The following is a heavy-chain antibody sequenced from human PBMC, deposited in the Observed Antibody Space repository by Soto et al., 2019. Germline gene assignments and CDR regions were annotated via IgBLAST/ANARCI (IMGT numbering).Heavy chain of an antibody. Sequence: QVQLEQSGDEVKKPGASVKVSCKASGYIFVNYGIAWVRQAPGQGLEWMGWISPYTGNTHSATKVQGRLTMTTDTSTSTAYMDLGSLTSDDTAVYYCVMVDNYVTPTPQDVWGQGTTVTVS. CDR2: ISPYTGNT. V-gene: IGHV1-18*01. D-gene: IGHD3-16*01. CDR1: GYIFVNYG. J-gene: IGHJ6*02. CDR3: VMVDNYVTPTPQDV.